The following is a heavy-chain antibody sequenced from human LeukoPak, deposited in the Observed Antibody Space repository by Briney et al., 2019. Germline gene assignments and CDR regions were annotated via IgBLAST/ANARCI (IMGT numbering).Heavy chain of an antibody. CDR1: GYTFTTYW. CDR2: IYPGDSDT. D-gene: IGHD3-22*01. V-gene: IGHV5-51*01. Sequence: GESLKISCKGSGYTFTTYWIGWVRQMPGKGLEWMGIIYPGDSDTRYSPSFQGQVTISADKSISTAYLKWSNLKASDTAMYYCARSYSSSYNVFDIWGQGTMVTVSS. CDR3: ARSYSSSYNVFDI. J-gene: IGHJ3*02.